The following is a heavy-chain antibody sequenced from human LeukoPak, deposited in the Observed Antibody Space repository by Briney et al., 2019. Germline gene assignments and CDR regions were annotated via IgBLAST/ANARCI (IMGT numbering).Heavy chain of an antibody. CDR3: ARSIAAAARGFDI. CDR2: TYYRYKWSI. Sequence: SQTLSLTCAVSGDSVSSNRAAWNWTRQSPARGLEWLGRTYYRYKWSIDYAVSVKSRITINPDTSRNQFSLQLNSVTPDDTAMYYCARSIAAAARGFDIWGQGTMVTVSS. V-gene: IGHV6-1*01. D-gene: IGHD6-13*01. J-gene: IGHJ3*02. CDR1: GDSVSSNRAA.